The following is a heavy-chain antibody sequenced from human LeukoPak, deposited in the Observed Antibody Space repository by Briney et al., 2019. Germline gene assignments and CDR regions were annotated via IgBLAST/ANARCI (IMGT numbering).Heavy chain of an antibody. CDR1: GYTFSNYW. CDR3: ARSTTGTGLDY. J-gene: IGHJ4*02. V-gene: IGHV5-51*01. CDR2: IYPGDSDT. Sequence: LGESLKISRKGSGYTFSNYWVGWVRQMPGKGLEWMGIIYPGDSDTRYSPSFQGQVTISADKAISTAYLQWSSLKASDTAMYYCARSTTGTGLDYWGQGTLVTVSS. D-gene: IGHD4-17*01.